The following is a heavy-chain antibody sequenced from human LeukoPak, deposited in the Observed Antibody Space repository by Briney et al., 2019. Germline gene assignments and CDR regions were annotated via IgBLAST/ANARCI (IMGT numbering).Heavy chain of an antibody. CDR2: IKQDGSEK. CDR1: GFTFSSYW. V-gene: IGHV3-7*03. J-gene: IGHJ6*02. CDR3: ARDFPSLVHDYYYGMDV. Sequence: PGGSLRLSCTASGFTFSSYWMSWVRQAPGKGLEWVANIKQDGSEKDYVDSVKGRFTISRDNPKDSLYLQMNSLRAEDTAVYYCARDFPSLVHDYYYGMDVWGQGTTVTVSS. D-gene: IGHD6-6*01.